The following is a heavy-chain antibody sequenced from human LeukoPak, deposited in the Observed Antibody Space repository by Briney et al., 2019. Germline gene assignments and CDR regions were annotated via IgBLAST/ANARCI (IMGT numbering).Heavy chain of an antibody. V-gene: IGHV4-38-2*01. CDR3: ASRSYGVGFAY. J-gene: IGHJ4*02. D-gene: IGHD4-17*01. CDR1: GYSITSGYY. Sequence: PSETLSLTCAVSGYSITSGYYWGWIRQPPGKGLEWIGSVYHTGNTYYNPSLKSRVTISIDTSKNQFSLRLSSVTAADTAVYYCASRSYGVGFAYWGQGPLVTVSS. CDR2: VYHTGNT.